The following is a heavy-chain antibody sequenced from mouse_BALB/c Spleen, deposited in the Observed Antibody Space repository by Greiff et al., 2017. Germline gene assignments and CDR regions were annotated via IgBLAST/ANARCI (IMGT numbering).Heavy chain of an antibody. V-gene: IGHV1S81*02. J-gene: IGHJ4*01. Sequence: QVQLQQSGAELVKPGASVKLSCKASGYTFTSYYMYWVKQRPGQGLEWIGEINPSNGGTNFNEKFKSKATLTVDKSSSTAYMQLSSLTSEDSAVYYCTRGDSSPYYAMDYWGQGTSVTVSS. D-gene: IGHD3-3*01. CDR3: TRGDSSPYYAMDY. CDR1: GYTFTSYY. CDR2: INPSNGGT.